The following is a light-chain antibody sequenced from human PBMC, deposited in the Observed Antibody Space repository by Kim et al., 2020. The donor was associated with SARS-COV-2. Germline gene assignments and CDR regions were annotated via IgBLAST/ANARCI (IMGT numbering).Light chain of an antibody. CDR1: QSVSSN. CDR3: QQYSNWPPLT. CDR2: GAS. Sequence: PGERATLSCRASQSVSSNVAWYQQRPGQAPRLLIYGASTRATGIAARFSGSGSGTEFTLTISSLQSEDFAVYYCQQYSNWPPLTFGGGTKVDIK. J-gene: IGKJ4*01. V-gene: IGKV3-15*01.